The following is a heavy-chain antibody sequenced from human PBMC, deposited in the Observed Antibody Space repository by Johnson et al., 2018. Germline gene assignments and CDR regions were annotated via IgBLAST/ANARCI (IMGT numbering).Heavy chain of an antibody. CDR2: ISWNSGSI. V-gene: IGHV3-9*01. CDR1: GFTFDDYA. D-gene: IGHD4-17*01. J-gene: IGHJ6*02. Sequence: VHLVESGGGLVQPGRSLILSCAASGFTFDDYAMHWVRQAPGKGLEWVSGISWNSGSIGYADSVKGRFPLSRDNSKNSLYLQMNRMRAEDTALYYCAKDKTERSPDYGDSRRYYYDGMDVWGQGTTVTVSS. CDR3: AKDKTERSPDYGDSRRYYYDGMDV.